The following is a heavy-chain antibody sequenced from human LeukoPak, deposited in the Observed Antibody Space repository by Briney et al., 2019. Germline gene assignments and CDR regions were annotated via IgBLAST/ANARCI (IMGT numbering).Heavy chain of an antibody. D-gene: IGHD6-19*01. Sequence: SETLSLTCTVSGGSISSSSYYWGWIRQPPGKGLEWIGSIYYSGSTYYNPSLKSRVTISVDTSKNQFSLKLSSVTAADTAVYYCARAPYSTGPVDYWGQGTLVTVSS. CDR1: GGSISSSSYY. CDR2: IYYSGST. V-gene: IGHV4-39*07. CDR3: ARAPYSTGPVDY. J-gene: IGHJ4*02.